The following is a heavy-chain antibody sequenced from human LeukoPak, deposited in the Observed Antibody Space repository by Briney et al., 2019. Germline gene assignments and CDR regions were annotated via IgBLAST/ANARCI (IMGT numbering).Heavy chain of an antibody. D-gene: IGHD5-18*01. CDR1: GFTLGGRD. CDR2: VSSGHHA. J-gene: IGHJ4*02. V-gene: IGHV3-13*01. CDR3: VREARGYHYTYFDY. Sequence: GGSLRLSCTASGFTLGGRDMHWVRQTTGGGLEWVAAVSSGHHAFYADSVQGRFAVSRVDGKNSLYLQMNSLRAGDTAVYYCVREARGYHYTYFDYWGQGSLVTVSS.